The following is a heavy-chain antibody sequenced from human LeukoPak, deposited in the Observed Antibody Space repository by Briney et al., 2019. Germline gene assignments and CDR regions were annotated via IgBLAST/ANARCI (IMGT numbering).Heavy chain of an antibody. V-gene: IGHV3-23*01. D-gene: IGHD3-3*01. J-gene: IGHJ4*02. CDR3: AKDRFLEWLLSV. CDR1: GFTFSSYA. Sequence: GGSLRLSCAASGFTFSSYAMSWVRQAPGKGLEWVSAISGSGGSTYYADSVKSRFTISRDNSKNTLYLQMNSLRAEDTAVYYCAKDRFLEWLLSVWGQGTLVTVSS. CDR2: ISGSGGST.